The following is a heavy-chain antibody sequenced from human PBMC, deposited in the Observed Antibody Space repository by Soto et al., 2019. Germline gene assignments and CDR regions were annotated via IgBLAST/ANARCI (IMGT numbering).Heavy chain of an antibody. V-gene: IGHV3-21*01. D-gene: IGHD6-13*01. CDR1: GYIFPIYH. J-gene: IGHJ4*02. CDR3: ARDVAAAAVIDY. CDR2: ISSSSIYI. Sequence: SLKISCEASGYIFPIYHISWVRQAPGKGLEWVSSISSSSIYIYYADSVKGRFTISRDNAKNSLYLQMNSLRAEDTAVYDCARDVAAAAVIDYWGQGTLVTVSS.